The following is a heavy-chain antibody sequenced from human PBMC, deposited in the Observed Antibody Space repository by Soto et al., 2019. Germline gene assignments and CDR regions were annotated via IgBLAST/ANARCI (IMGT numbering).Heavy chain of an antibody. CDR3: ARDVRWVTPLYYYYMDV. Sequence: GASVKVSCKASGYTFTSYGISWVRQAPGQGLERMGWISAYNGNTNYAQKLEGRVTLPTDTSTSTAYLELGSLRSDDRAFFYCARDVRWVTPLYYYYMDVGGKGTTVTVPS. J-gene: IGHJ6*03. D-gene: IGHD5-18*01. CDR2: ISAYNGNT. V-gene: IGHV1-18*01. CDR1: GYTFTSYG.